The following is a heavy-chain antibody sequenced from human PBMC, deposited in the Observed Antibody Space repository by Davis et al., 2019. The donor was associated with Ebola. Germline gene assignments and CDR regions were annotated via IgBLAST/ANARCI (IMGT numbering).Heavy chain of an antibody. CDR1: GFTFSNHA. J-gene: IGHJ4*02. CDR2: ISSSSSYT. D-gene: IGHD5-18*01. V-gene: IGHV3-11*06. Sequence: GESLKISCTASGFTFSNHAMSWVRQAPGKGLEWVSYISSSSSYTNYADSVKGRFTISRDNAKNSLYLQMNSLRAEDTAVYYCARGLLWIQPEKDYFDYWGQGTLVTVSS. CDR3: ARGLLWIQPEKDYFDY.